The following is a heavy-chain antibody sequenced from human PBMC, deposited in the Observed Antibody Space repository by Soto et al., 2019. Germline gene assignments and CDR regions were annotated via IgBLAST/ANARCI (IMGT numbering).Heavy chain of an antibody. CDR2: VSSSGRTV. V-gene: IGHV3-48*03. CDR1: GFTFSKYE. D-gene: IGHD2-2*01. Sequence: HPGGSLRLSCEASGFTFSKYEMNWVRQAPGKGLEWIAYVSSSGRTVNYADSVKGRFTISRDNAKKSVYLEMTWLRVEDTALYYCARDELVIIPAARYKYYYGMDVWGQGXTVTVSS. J-gene: IGHJ6*02. CDR3: ARDELVIIPAARYKYYYGMDV.